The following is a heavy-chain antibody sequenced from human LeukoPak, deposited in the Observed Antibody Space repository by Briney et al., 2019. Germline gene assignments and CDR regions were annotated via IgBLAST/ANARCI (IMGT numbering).Heavy chain of an antibody. D-gene: IGHD3-22*01. CDR2: IKQDGSAK. J-gene: IGHJ4*02. CDR1: GFTSSGYW. CDR3: VRHYYDGSAYFFDC. Sequence: PGGSLRLSCVVSGFTSSGYWMAWVRQAPGKGLEWVANIKQDGSAKTYVDSVKGRLTISRDNARNSLYLQMNSLRADDTAVYYCVRHYYDGSAYFFDCWGQGTLVTVSS. V-gene: IGHV3-7*01.